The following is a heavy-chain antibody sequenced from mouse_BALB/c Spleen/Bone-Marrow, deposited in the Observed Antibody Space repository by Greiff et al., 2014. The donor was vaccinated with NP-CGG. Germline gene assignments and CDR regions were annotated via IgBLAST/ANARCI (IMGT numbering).Heavy chain of an antibody. D-gene: IGHD4-1*01. CDR2: IYPGDGDT. CDR3: ARGGRLTGYYFDY. Sequence: QVQLQQPGAELVRPRSSVKISCKASGYAFSSYWMNWVKQRPGQGLEWIGQIYPGDGDTNYNGNFKDKATLTTDKSSTTAYMQLSSLTSEDSAVYFCARGGRLTGYYFDYWGQGTTLTVSS. CDR1: GYAFSSYW. J-gene: IGHJ2*01. V-gene: IGHV1-80*01.